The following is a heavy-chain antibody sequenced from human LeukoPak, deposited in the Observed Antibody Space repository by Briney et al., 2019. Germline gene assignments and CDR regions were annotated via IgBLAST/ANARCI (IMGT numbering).Heavy chain of an antibody. CDR1: GFTFSSYA. D-gene: IGHD3-3*01. J-gene: IGHJ6*02. V-gene: IGHV3-23*01. CDR3: AKDTSEWLLNYYGMDV. CDR2: ISSSGGST. Sequence: GGSLRLSCAASGFTFSSYAMSWVRQAPGKGLEWVSAISSSGGSTYYADSVKGRFTISRDNSKNTLYLQMNSLRAEDTAVYYCAKDTSEWLLNYYGMDVWGQGTTVTVSS.